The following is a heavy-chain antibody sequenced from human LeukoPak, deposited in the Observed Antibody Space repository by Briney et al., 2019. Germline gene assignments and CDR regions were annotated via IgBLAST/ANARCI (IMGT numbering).Heavy chain of an antibody. D-gene: IGHD6-6*01. CDR1: GFTFSDYY. Sequence: GGSLRLSCAASGFTFSDYYMSWIRQAPGKGLEWVSYISSSGSTIYYADSVKRRFTISRDNAKNSLYLQMNSLRADDTAVYYCARDRGSSGFLGIDAFDIWGQGTMVTVSS. CDR2: ISSSGSTI. J-gene: IGHJ3*02. V-gene: IGHV3-11*01. CDR3: ARDRGSSGFLGIDAFDI.